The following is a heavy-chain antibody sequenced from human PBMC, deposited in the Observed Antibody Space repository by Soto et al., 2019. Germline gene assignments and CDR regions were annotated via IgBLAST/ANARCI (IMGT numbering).Heavy chain of an antibody. CDR2: ISYDGSNK. CDR3: ARDCLTFRPYSSSWEGGYFDY. D-gene: IGHD6-13*01. Sequence: QVQLVESGGGVVQPGRSLRLSCAASGFTFSSYAMHWVRQAPGKGLEWVAVISYDGSNKYYADSVKGRFTISRDNSKNTLYLQMNSLRAEDTAVYYCARDCLTFRPYSSSWEGGYFDYWGQGTLVTVSS. J-gene: IGHJ4*02. V-gene: IGHV3-30-3*01. CDR1: GFTFSSYA.